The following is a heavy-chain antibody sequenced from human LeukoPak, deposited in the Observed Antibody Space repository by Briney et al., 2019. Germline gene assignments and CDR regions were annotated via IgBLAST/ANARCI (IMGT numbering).Heavy chain of an antibody. CDR3: ARQSAVEQTT. CDR2: IYHSGST. CDR1: GYSISSGYY. J-gene: IGHJ4*02. V-gene: IGHV4-38-2*01. Sequence: SETLSLTCAVSGYSISSGYYGGWIRQPPGKGREWIGSIYHSGSTYYNPSLKSRVTISVDTSKNQFSLKLSSVTAADSAVYYCARQSAVEQTTWGQGTLVTVSS. D-gene: IGHD4-17*01.